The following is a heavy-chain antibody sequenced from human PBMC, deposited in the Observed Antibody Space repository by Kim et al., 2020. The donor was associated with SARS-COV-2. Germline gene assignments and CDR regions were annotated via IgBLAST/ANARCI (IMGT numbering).Heavy chain of an antibody. J-gene: IGHJ4*02. V-gene: IGHV3-23*01. CDR2: ITSNGDST. Sequence: GGSLRLSCAASGFSFSHYGMTWVRQAPGKGLECVSGITSNGDSTYYADSVKGRFTISRDNSKNTLDLQMNSLRADDTAVYYCARLSYGPTPEYWGQGTLVTVPS. D-gene: IGHD2-15*01. CDR3: ARLSYGPTPEY. CDR1: GFSFSHYG.